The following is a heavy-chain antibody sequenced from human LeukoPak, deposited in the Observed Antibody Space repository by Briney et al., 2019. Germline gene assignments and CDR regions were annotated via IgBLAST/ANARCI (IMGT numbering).Heavy chain of an antibody. D-gene: IGHD4-17*01. CDR2: FYHSGST. Sequence: SETLSLTCTVSGSSISSGYYWGWIRQPPGKGLEWIGSFYHSGSTNYNPSLKSRVTISVDKSKNQFSLKLSSVTAADTAVYYCAGVSHLHGNDYGDLWGQGTLVTVSS. J-gene: IGHJ4*02. CDR3: AGVSHLHGNDYGDL. V-gene: IGHV4-38-2*02. CDR1: GSSISSGYY.